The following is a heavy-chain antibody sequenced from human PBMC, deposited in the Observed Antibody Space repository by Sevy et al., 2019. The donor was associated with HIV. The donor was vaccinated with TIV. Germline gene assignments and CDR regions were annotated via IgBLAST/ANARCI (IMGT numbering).Heavy chain of an antibody. D-gene: IGHD2-21*02. V-gene: IGHV3-23*01. J-gene: IGHJ4*02. CDR1: GFTFSTYA. CDR3: VKDETAHSFDF. CDR2: LNGDRT. Sequence: GGSLRLSCAASGFTFSTYAVSWVRQAPGKGLEWVAALNGDRTYYAGSVKGRFTISRDNPKNTVYLQVNSQRVEDTAIYYCVKDETAHSFDFWGQGTLVTVSS.